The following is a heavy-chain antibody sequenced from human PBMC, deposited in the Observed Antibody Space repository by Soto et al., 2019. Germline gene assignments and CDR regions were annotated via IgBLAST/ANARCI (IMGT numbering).Heavy chain of an antibody. J-gene: IGHJ4*02. V-gene: IGHV1-18*01. Sequence: QVQLVPSGAEVKKPGASVKVSCKASGYTFTRYGISWVRQAPGQGLEWMGWISASHGNTNSARDIEDRITMTTDASTSTAYMERRTLRSDDTAIYYCARDEKKRCSGGGGCYFFDCWGQGTLVTVSS. CDR2: ISASHGNT. CDR3: ARDEKKRCSGGGGCYFFDC. D-gene: IGHD2-15*01. CDR1: GYTFTRYG.